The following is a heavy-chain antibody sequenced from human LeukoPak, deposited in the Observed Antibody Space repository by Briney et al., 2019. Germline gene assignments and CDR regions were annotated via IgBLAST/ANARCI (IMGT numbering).Heavy chain of an antibody. J-gene: IGHJ4*02. CDR2: MKPSSGNT. Sequence: ASVKVSCKASGYTFTPKVINWVRRAPEKGPEWMGWMKPSSGNTGYAQKFQDRVTMTRDTSINTAYMELTSLTSEDTAVYYCARWGTAPFDYWGQGTLVTVSS. D-gene: IGHD3-16*01. CDR1: GYTFTPKV. CDR3: ARWGTAPFDY. V-gene: IGHV1-8*01.